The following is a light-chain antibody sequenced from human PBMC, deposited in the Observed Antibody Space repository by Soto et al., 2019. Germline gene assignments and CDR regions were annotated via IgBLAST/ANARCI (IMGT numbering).Light chain of an antibody. Sequence: DVQMTQSPSSLSASVGDRVTITCRASQSIASFLNWYQQRPGTAPKLLIYATSNLESGVPSRFSGRGSATDFTLSINSLKPEDFATYFCQQTYTMPVTFGQGTRLEMK. J-gene: IGKJ2*01. CDR3: QQTYTMPVT. V-gene: IGKV1-39*01. CDR2: ATS. CDR1: QSIASF.